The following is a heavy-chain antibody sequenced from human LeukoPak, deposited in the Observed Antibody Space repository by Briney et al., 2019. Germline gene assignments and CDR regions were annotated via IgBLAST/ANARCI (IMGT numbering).Heavy chain of an antibody. Sequence: GGSLRLSCAASGFTFSSYAMGWVRQAPGKGLEWVSAISGSGGSTYYADSVKGRFTISRDNSKNTLYLQMNSLKTEDTAVYYCTTVSLGNYVDYWGQGTLVTVSS. V-gene: IGHV3-23*01. CDR3: TTVSLGNYVDY. CDR2: ISGSGGST. J-gene: IGHJ4*02. CDR1: GFTFSSYA.